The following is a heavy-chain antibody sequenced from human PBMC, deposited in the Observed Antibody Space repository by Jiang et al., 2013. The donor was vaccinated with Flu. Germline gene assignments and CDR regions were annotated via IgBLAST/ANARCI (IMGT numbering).Heavy chain of an antibody. Sequence: GAEVKKPGESLKISCKGSGYTFTTNWIVWVRQTSGKGLEFMGIIYPGNSDTRYSPSFQGQVTISVDKSINTAYLQWSSLKASDTAMYYCARHHARNFLSGFGPFDYWGQGALVAVSS. J-gene: IGHJ4*02. CDR2: IYPGNSDT. V-gene: IGHV5-51*01. D-gene: IGHD3-3*01. CDR1: GYTFTTNW. CDR3: ARHHARNFLSGFGPFDY.